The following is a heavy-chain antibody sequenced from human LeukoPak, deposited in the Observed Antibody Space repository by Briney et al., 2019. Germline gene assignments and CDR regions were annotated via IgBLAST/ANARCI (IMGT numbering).Heavy chain of an antibody. V-gene: IGHV1-69*05. D-gene: IGHD3-10*01. CDR2: IIPIFGTA. J-gene: IGHJ4*02. Sequence: SVKVSCKASGGTFSSYAISWVRQAPGQGLEWMGRIIPIFGTANYAQKFQGRVTITTDESTSTAYMGLSSLRSEDTAVYYCASGYYYGSGSYVYWGQGTLVTVSS. CDR1: GGTFSSYA. CDR3: ASGYYYGSGSYVY.